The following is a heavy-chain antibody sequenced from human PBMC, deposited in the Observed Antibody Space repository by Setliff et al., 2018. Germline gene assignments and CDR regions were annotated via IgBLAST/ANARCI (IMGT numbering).Heavy chain of an antibody. CDR2: INRRGST. CDR3: ARDRTYYGSGTYTRWFDY. Sequence: PSETLSLTCTVSGGSVNSGYDNWNWLRQPAGKGLEWIGHINRRGSTNFTPSLKSRVTISLDTSKNQFSLNLTSVTAADTAVYYCARDRTYYGSGTYTRWFDYWGQGTLVTVSS. J-gene: IGHJ4*02. V-gene: IGHV4-61*09. CDR1: GGSVNSGYDN. D-gene: IGHD3-10*01.